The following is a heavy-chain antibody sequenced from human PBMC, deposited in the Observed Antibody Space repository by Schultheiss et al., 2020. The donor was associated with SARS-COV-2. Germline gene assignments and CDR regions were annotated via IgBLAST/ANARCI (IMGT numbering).Heavy chain of an antibody. CDR1: GSTFSRDW. D-gene: IGHD3-10*01. Sequence: GGSLRLSCVVPGSTFSRDWIHWVRQVPGKGLVWVSRINPDGSVTNYADSVKGRFTIFRENAKNTANLQMNSLRVEDTAVYYCARDLSGKEDYWGQGTLVTVSS. J-gene: IGHJ4*02. V-gene: IGHV3-74*01. CDR2: INPDGSVT. CDR3: ARDLSGKEDY.